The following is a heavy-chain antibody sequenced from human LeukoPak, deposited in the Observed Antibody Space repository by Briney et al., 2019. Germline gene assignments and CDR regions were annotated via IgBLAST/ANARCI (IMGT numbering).Heavy chain of an antibody. CDR1: GGTFSSYA. CDR3: ASHGGSCYYYGMDV. Sequence: GASVKVSCKASGGTFSSYAISWVRQAPGQGLEWMGGIIPIFGTANYAQKFQGRVTITADEFTSTAYMELSSLRSEDTAVYYCASHGGSCYYYGMDVWGQGTTVTVSS. J-gene: IGHJ6*02. D-gene: IGHD4-23*01. CDR2: IIPIFGTA. V-gene: IGHV1-69*13.